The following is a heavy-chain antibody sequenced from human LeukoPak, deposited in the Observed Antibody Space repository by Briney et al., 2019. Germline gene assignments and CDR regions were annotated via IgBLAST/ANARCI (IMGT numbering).Heavy chain of an antibody. CDR2: INHSGST. V-gene: IGHV4-34*01. Sequence: SEPLSLTCVVYGGSFSGHYWSWIRQPPGKWLEWIGEINHSGSTNYNPSLKSRVTISVDSSKSQFSLNLSSVTAADTAVYYCARPTTAAAGRIAFDFWGQGTMVTVSS. CDR3: ARPTTAAAGRIAFDF. CDR1: GGSFSGHY. D-gene: IGHD6-13*01. J-gene: IGHJ3*01.